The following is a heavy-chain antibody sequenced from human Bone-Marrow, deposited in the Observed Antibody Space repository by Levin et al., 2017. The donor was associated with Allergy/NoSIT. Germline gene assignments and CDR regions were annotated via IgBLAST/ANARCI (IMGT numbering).Heavy chain of an antibody. CDR3: GSWEYNRNDGVSY. D-gene: IGHD1-20*01. J-gene: IGHJ4*02. CDR2: INPNSGGT. V-gene: IGHV1-2*02. CDR1: GYTFTDYY. Sequence: GESLKISCKASGYTFTDYYMHWVRQAPGQGLEWMGWINPNSGGTNYAQKFQGRVTMTRDTSISTAYMELSRLSSDDTAVYYCGSWEYNRNDGVSYWGQGTLVTVSS.